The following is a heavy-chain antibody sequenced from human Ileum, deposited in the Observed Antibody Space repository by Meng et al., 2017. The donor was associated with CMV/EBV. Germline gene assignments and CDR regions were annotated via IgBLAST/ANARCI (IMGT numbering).Heavy chain of an antibody. V-gene: IGHV4-39*07. J-gene: IGHJ2*01. Sequence: QASDQGLVKPPKPLSLPCTVAGGSISNGNFYWGWIRQPPGKELELIGSMFYRGNTYYNPSLRSRVTISLDTSKDQFSLSLTSVTGADTAVYYCARMTLYWYFDLWGRGSPVTVSS. CDR3: ARMTLYWYFDL. D-gene: IGHD2-21*02. CDR2: MFYRGNT. CDR1: GGSISNGNFY.